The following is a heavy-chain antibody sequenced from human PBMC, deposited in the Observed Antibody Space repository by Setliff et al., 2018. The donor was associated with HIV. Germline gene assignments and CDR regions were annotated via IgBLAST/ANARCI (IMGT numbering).Heavy chain of an antibody. V-gene: IGHV1-69*05. Sequence: KVSCKASGVTFSSYAISWVRQAPGHGLEWMGGIIPIFGTANYAQKFQGRVTITTDESTSTAYMELSSLRSEDTAVYYCARSRDPYCSSTSCYLNWFDPWGQGTLVTVSS. J-gene: IGHJ5*02. CDR1: GVTFSSYA. CDR3: ARSRDPYCSSTSCYLNWFDP. CDR2: IIPIFGTA. D-gene: IGHD2-2*01.